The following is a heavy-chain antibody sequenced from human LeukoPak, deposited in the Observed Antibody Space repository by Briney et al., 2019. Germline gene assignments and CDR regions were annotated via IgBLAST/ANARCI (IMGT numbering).Heavy chain of an antibody. J-gene: IGHJ1*01. V-gene: IGHV3-23*01. CDR2: ISGSGGST. CDR1: GFTSSSYA. D-gene: IGHD6-13*01. CDR3: AKTIAAAGRGYFQH. Sequence: GGSLRLSCAASGFTSSSYAMSWVRQAPGKGLEWVSAISGSGGSTYYADSVKGRFTISRDNSKNTLYLQMNSLRAEDTAVYYCAKTIAAAGRGYFQHWGQGTLVTVSS.